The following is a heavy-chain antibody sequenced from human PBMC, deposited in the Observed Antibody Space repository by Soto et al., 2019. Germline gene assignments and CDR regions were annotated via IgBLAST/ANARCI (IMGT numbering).Heavy chain of an antibody. CDR2: ISSNGGST. J-gene: IGHJ5*02. CDR1: GFTFSSYA. D-gene: IGHD6-13*01. V-gene: IGHV3-64D*06. Sequence: GVLRLSCSASGFTFSSYAMHWVRQAPGKGLEYVSAISSNGGSTYYADSVKGRFTTSRDNSKNTLYLQMSSLRAEDTAVYYCVKPYSSSHNWFDPWGQGTLVTVS. CDR3: VKPYSSSHNWFDP.